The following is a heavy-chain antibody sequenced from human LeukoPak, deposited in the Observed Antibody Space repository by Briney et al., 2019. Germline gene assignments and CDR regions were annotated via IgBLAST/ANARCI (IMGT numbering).Heavy chain of an antibody. V-gene: IGHV1-8*01. J-gene: IGHJ6*03. D-gene: IGHD2-15*01. CDR2: MNPNSGNT. CDR1: GYTFTSYD. Sequence: GASVKVSCKASGYTFTSYDINWVRQATGQGLEWMGWMNPNSGNTGYAQKFQGRVTMTRNTSISTAYMELSSLRSEDTAVYYCARGGYCSGGSCYWDYYYYYYMDVWGKGTTVTLSS. CDR3: ARGGYCSGGSCYWDYYYYYYMDV.